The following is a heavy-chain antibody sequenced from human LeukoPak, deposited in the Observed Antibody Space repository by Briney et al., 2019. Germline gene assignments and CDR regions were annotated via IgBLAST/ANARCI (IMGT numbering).Heavy chain of an antibody. D-gene: IGHD3-22*01. V-gene: IGHV3-53*01. CDR3: ARGGRGSAAVVAPRSFDI. J-gene: IGHJ3*02. Sequence: GGSLRLSCAASGFTVSSIHMVWVRQAPGKGLEWVSVTYTGGNSYYADSVKGRFIITRDISKNTLYLQMNSLRAEDSALYYCARGGRGSAAVVAPRSFDIWGQGTMVTVSS. CDR2: TYTGGNS. CDR1: GFTVSSIH.